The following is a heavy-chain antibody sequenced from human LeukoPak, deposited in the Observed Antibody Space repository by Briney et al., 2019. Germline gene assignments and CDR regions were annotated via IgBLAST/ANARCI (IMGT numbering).Heavy chain of an antibody. CDR1: GYTFTSYD. J-gene: IGHJ5*02. CDR3: ARDHSGNWFDP. D-gene: IGHD1-26*01. Sequence: ASVKVSCKASGYTFTSYDISWVRQAPGQGLEWMGWISAYNGNTNYAQKLQGRVTMTTDTITTTAYMELRSLRSDDTAVYYCARDHSGNWFDPWGQGTLVTVSS. CDR2: ISAYNGNT. V-gene: IGHV1-18*01.